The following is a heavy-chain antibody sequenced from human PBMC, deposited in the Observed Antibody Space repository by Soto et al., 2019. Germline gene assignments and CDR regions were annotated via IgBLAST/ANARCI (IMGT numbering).Heavy chain of an antibody. CDR1: GLIFSKAW. D-gene: IGHD4-17*01. V-gene: IGHV3-15*07. J-gene: IGHJ4*02. Sequence: DEQVVESGGGVVRPGGSLRLSCAASGLIFSKAWMNWVRQAPGKGLEWVARVKSKISGGTTEYAAPVKGRLTVSRADSERAVYLQMNSLKTEDTAVYYCSTGYSDTDFEWGPGILVTVAS. CDR2: VKSKISGGTT. CDR3: STGYSDTDFE.